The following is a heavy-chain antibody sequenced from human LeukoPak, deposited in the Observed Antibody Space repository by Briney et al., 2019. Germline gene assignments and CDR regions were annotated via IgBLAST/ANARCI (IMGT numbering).Heavy chain of an antibody. D-gene: IGHD3-22*01. V-gene: IGHV3-30*02. J-gene: IGHJ4*02. CDR1: GFTFSSYG. CDR2: IRYDGSNK. Sequence: PGGSLRLSCAASGFTFSSYGMHWARRAPAKGLEWVAFIRYDGSNKYYADSVKGRFTISRDNSKNTLYLQMNSLRAEDTAVYYCAKDTYYYDSSAYLGSDYWGQGTLVTVSS. CDR3: AKDTYYYDSSAYLGSDY.